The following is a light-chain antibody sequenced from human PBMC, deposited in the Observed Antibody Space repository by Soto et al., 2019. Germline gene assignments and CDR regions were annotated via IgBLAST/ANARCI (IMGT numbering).Light chain of an antibody. CDR1: GLGDKD. J-gene: IGLJ2*01. CDR3: QEWDSTTAE. V-gene: IGLV3-1*01. Sequence: SYELTQPPSVSVSPGQTATITCSGDGLGDKDVCWYHQKPGQSPVLVIFENNKRPSGIPERFSGSNSENTAALTISGTQAMDEADYYCQEWDSTTAEFGGGTKLTVL. CDR2: ENN.